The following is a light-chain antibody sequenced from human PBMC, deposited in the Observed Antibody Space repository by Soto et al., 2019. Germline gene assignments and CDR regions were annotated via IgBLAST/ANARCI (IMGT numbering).Light chain of an antibody. J-gene: IGLJ1*01. CDR2: EVN. Sequence: QSVLTQPASVSGSPGQSITISCTGTSSDFGNYNLVSWYQQHPGKVPKLILFEVNKRPSGVSGRFSGSKSGNTASLTISGLQAEEEADSYCCSFTSSNTHVFGTGTKVTVL. CDR1: SSDFGNYNL. CDR3: CSFTSSNTHV. V-gene: IGLV2-23*02.